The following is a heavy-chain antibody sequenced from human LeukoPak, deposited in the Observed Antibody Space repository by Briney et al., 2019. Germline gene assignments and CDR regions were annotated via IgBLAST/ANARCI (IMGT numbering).Heavy chain of an antibody. CDR3: ARDRYCSSTSCKYYFDY. CDR2: TSQRSKWYN. J-gene: IGHJ4*02. V-gene: IGHV6-1*01. Sequence: SRTLSLTCAISGDSVSSNSAASSSHRHSPPKGLEWLGKTSQRSKWYNDYAVSVKRRMTIDPGRAKNQFSLQLNSVTPEDTAVYYCARDRYCSSTSCKYYFDYWGQGTLVTVSS. CDR1: GDSVSSNSAA. D-gene: IGHD2-2*01.